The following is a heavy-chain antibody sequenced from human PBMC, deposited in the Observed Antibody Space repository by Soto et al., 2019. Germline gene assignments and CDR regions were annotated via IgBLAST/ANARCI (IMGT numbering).Heavy chain of an antibody. V-gene: IGHV3-30-3*01. J-gene: IGHJ6*02. CDR3: ARDGVESTMIVVVVYYGMDV. Sequence: GGSLRLSCAASGFTFSSYAMHWVRQAPGKGLEWVAVISYDGSNKYYADSVKGRFTISRDNSKNTLYLQMNSLRAEDTAVYYCARDGVESTMIVVVVYYGMDVWGQGTTVTVSS. CDR2: ISYDGSNK. D-gene: IGHD3-22*01. CDR1: GFTFSSYA.